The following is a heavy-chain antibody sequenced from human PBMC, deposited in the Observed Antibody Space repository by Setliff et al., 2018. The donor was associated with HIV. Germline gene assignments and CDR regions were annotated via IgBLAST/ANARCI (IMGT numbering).Heavy chain of an antibody. CDR1: DFTFSTYC. CDR3: AGSRGYFVKAD. CDR2: ISYRSSYI. V-gene: IGHV3-21*01. Sequence: PGGSLRLSCAASDFTFSTYCMNWVRQAPGKGLEWISSISYRSSYIYYSDSVKGRFTISRNDAENSLFLQRNSLRDEDTAVYYCAGSRGYFVKADWGQGTLVTVSS. D-gene: IGHD3-22*01. J-gene: IGHJ4*02.